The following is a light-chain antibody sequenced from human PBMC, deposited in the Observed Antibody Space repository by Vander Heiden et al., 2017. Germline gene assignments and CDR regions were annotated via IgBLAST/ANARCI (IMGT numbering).Light chain of an antibody. V-gene: IGKV1-5*03. CDR2: KTS. CDR3: QQYNSYSHYT. Sequence: DLQMTQSPSTLSASVGDRVTITCRASQNINSWLAWYQQKPGKAPKLLIYKTSSLESGVPSRFSGSGSGTEFTLTISSLQPDDFATYYCQQYNSYSHYTFGPGTKLEIK. CDR1: QNINSW. J-gene: IGKJ2*01.